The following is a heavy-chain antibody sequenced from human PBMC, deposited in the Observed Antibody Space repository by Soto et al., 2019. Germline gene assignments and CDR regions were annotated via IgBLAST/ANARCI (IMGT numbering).Heavy chain of an antibody. CDR3: ARKSGYSSSWYGNYYYGMDV. Sequence: GSLRLSCAASGFTFSSYWMSWVRQAPGKGLEWVANIKQDGSEKYYVDSVKGRFTISRDNAKNSLYLQMNSLRAEDTAVYYCARKSGYSSSWYGNYYYGMDVWGQGTTVTVSS. CDR1: GFTFSSYW. D-gene: IGHD6-13*01. CDR2: IKQDGSEK. J-gene: IGHJ6*02. V-gene: IGHV3-7*03.